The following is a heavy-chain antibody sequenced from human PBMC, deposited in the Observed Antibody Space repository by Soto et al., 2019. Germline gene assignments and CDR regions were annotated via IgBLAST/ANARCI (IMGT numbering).Heavy chain of an antibody. J-gene: IGHJ4*02. CDR3: ARDRLSSGSYRSEKNIDY. CDR2: ISAYNGNT. V-gene: IGHV1-18*01. Sequence: QVQLVQSGAEVKKPGASVKVSCKASGYTFTSYGISWVRQAPGQGLEWMGWISAYNGNTNYAQKLQGRVTMTTDTSTSTAYTELRSLRSDDTAVYYCARDRLSSGSYRSEKNIDYWGQGTLVTVSS. CDR1: GYTFTSYG. D-gene: IGHD1-26*01.